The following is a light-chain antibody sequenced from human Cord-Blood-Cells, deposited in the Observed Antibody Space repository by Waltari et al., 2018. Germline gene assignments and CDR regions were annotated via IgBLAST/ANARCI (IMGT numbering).Light chain of an antibody. Sequence: DIVMTHTPDSLAVSLGEWATINCKSSQSVLYSSNNKNYLAWYQQKPGQPPKLLIYWASTRESGVPDRFSGSGSGTDFTLTISSLQAEDVAVYYCQQYYSTPITFGQGTRLEIK. CDR3: QQYYSTPIT. CDR1: QSVLYSSNNKNY. V-gene: IGKV4-1*01. J-gene: IGKJ5*01. CDR2: WAS.